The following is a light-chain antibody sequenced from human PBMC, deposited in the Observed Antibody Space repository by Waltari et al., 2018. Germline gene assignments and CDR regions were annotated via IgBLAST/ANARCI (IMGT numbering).Light chain of an antibody. J-gene: IGKJ1*01. CDR2: DAP. CDR1: QSVSKY. CDR3: QKYGTLPAT. V-gene: IGKV3-20*01. Sequence: EIVLTQSPGTLSLSPGERATLSCRASQSVSKYLAWYQQKPGQAPRLLIYDAPPRATGIPDRFSGSGWGTDFSLTISRLEPEDFAVYYCQKYGTLPATFGQGTKVQ.